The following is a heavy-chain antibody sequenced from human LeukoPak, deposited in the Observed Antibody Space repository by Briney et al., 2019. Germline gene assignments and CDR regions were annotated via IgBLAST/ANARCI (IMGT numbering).Heavy chain of an antibody. D-gene: IGHD3-10*01. CDR3: ARLRSITMVRGGRPFDY. J-gene: IGHJ4*02. V-gene: IGHV4-34*01. CDR1: GGSFSGYY. CDR2: INHSGST. Sequence: SETLSLTCAVYGGSFSGYYWSWIRRPPGKGLEWIGEINHSGSTNYNPSLKSRVTISVDTSKNQFSLKLSSVTAADTAVYYCARLRSITMVRGGRPFDYWGQGTLVTVSS.